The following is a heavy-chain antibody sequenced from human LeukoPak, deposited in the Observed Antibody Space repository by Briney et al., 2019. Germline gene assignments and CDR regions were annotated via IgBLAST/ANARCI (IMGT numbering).Heavy chain of an antibody. D-gene: IGHD3-3*01. V-gene: IGHV1-18*01. CDR1: GYTFTSYG. J-gene: IGHJ4*02. Sequence: GASVKVSCKASGYTFTSYGISWVRQAPGQGLEWMGWISAYNGNTNYAQKLQGRVTMTTDTSTSIAYMELRSLRSDDTAVYYCARGTLGNDFWSGYYGATTYSFDYWGQGTLVTVSS. CDR3: ARGTLGNDFWSGYYGATTYSFDY. CDR2: ISAYNGNT.